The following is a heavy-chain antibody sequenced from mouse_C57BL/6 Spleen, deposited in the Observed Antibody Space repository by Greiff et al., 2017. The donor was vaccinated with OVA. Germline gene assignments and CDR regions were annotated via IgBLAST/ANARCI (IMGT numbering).Heavy chain of an antibody. Sequence: VQLQQPGAELVRPGSSVKLSCKASGYTFTSSWMDWVKQRPGQGLEWIGNIYPSDSETNYNQKFKDKATLTVDKSSSTAYMQLSSLTSEDSAVYYCAREGGFAYWGQGTLVTVSA. CDR3: AREGGFAY. CDR2: IYPSDSET. CDR1: GYTFTSSW. J-gene: IGHJ3*01. V-gene: IGHV1-61*01.